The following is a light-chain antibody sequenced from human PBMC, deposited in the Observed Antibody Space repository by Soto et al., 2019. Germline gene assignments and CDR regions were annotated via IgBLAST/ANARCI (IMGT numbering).Light chain of an antibody. J-gene: IGLJ1*01. CDR1: SSDVGGYNY. V-gene: IGLV2-14*01. CDR2: DVS. CDR3: SSYTSTSILEV. Sequence: QSVLTQPASVSGSPGQSITISCTGTSSDVGGYNYVSWFQQRPGNAPKLMIYDVSNRPSGVSNRFSGSKSGNTASLTISGPQAEDEADYYCSSYTSTSILEVFGTGTKVTVL.